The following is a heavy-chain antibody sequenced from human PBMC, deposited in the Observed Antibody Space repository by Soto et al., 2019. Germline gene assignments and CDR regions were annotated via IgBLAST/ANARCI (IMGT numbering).Heavy chain of an antibody. J-gene: IGHJ4*02. CDR2: INQDGSEK. V-gene: IGHV3-7*01. CDR3: SPSLDY. Sequence: EVQLVESGGGLVQLGGSLRLSCAASGFTFSSYWMDWVRQAPGKGLEWVANINQDGSEKHYVDSVKGRFTISRDNAKNSLYLQMSSLTAEDSALYYCSPSLDYWGQGTLVTVSS. CDR1: GFTFSSYW.